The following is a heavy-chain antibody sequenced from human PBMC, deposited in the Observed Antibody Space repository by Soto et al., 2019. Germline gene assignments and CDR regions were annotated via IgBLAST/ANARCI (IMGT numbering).Heavy chain of an antibody. CDR2: ISSSGSTI. CDR1: GFTFSDYY. CDR3: AGESLPYYFDY. V-gene: IGHV3-11*01. Sequence: GGSLRLSCAASGFTFSDYYMSWIRQAPGKGLEWVSYISSSGSTIYYADSVKGRFTISRDNAKNSLYLQMNSLRAEDTAVYYCAGESLPYYFDYWGQGTLVTVSS. J-gene: IGHJ4*02. D-gene: IGHD1-26*01.